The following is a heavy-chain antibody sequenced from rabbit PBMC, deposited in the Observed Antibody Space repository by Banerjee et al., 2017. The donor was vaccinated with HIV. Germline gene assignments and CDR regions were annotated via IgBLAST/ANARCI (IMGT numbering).Heavy chain of an antibody. V-gene: IGHV1S45*01. CDR1: GFDFSNYYM. Sequence: QEQLEESGGGLVQPGGSLTLSCKASGFDFSNYYMSWVRQAPGKGLEWIGCINSSSRNVVYASWATGRFTISKTSSTTVTLQMTSLTAADTATYLCARDLAGVIGWNFSLWGQGTLVTVS. CDR2: INSSSRNV. CDR3: ARDLAGVIGWNFSL. J-gene: IGHJ4*01. D-gene: IGHD4-1*01.